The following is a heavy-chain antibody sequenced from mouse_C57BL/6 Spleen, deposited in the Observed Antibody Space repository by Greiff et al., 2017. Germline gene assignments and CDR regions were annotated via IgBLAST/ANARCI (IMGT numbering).Heavy chain of an antibody. CDR3: AREDGSSYYAMDY. J-gene: IGHJ4*01. CDR1: GYAFSSSW. D-gene: IGHD1-1*01. V-gene: IGHV1-82*01. Sequence: VQLQQSGPELVKPGASVKISCKASGYAFSSSWMNWVKQRPGKGLEWIGRIYPGDGDTNYNGKFKGKATLTADKSSSTAYMQLSSLTSEDSAVYFFAREDGSSYYAMDYWGQGTSVTVSS. CDR2: IYPGDGDT.